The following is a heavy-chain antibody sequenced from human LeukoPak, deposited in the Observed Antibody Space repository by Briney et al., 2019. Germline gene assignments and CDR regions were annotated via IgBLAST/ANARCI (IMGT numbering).Heavy chain of an antibody. CDR3: ARVWWNDVSEWFDP. CDR1: GYTFTSYG. J-gene: IGHJ5*02. V-gene: IGHV1-18*04. D-gene: IGHD1-1*01. Sequence: ASVKVSCKASGYTFTSYGISWVRQAPGQGLEWMGWISAYNGNTNHAQKLQGRVTMTTDTSTSTAYMELRSLRSDDTAVYYCARVWWNDVSEWFDPWGQGTLVTVSS. CDR2: ISAYNGNT.